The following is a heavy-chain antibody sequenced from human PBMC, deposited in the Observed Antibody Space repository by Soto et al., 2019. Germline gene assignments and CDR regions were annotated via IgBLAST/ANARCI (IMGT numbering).Heavy chain of an antibody. D-gene: IGHD6-19*01. J-gene: IGHJ5*02. Sequence: ASLKVSCKASGYTFTGYYMHWVRQAPGQGLEWMGWINPNSGGTNYAQKFQGRVTMTRDTSISTAYMELSRLRSDDTAVYYCAREGVGQWLVPGAVHAWFDPWGQGTLVTVSS. CDR3: AREGVGQWLVPGAVHAWFDP. V-gene: IGHV1-2*02. CDR1: GYTFTGYY. CDR2: INPNSGGT.